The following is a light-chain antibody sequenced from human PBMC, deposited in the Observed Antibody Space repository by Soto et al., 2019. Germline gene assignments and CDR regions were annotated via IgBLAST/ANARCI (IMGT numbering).Light chain of an antibody. Sequence: DIVMTQSPDSLAVSLGERATLTCKSSQSVLYSSNNKNYLAWYQQKPGQPPKLLIYWASTRESGVPDRFSGSGSGTDFTLTISSLQAEDVAVYYCQQYYSTPNTFGQGTKLEIK. J-gene: IGKJ2*01. V-gene: IGKV4-1*01. CDR2: WAS. CDR1: QSVLYSSNNKNY. CDR3: QQYYSTPNT.